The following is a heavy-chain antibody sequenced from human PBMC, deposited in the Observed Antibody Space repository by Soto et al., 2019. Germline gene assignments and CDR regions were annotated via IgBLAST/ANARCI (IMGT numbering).Heavy chain of an antibody. J-gene: IGHJ6*02. CDR2: IYYSGST. CDR3: ARDVAVAGTNYGMDV. CDR1: GGSISSGDYY. D-gene: IGHD6-19*01. V-gene: IGHV4-30-4*01. Sequence: QVQLQESGPGLVKPSQTLSLTCTVSGGSISSGDYYWSWIRQPPGKGLEWIGYIYYSGSTNYNPSLKSRVTISVDTSKNQFSLKLSSVTAADTAVYYCARDVAVAGTNYGMDVWGQGTTVTVSS.